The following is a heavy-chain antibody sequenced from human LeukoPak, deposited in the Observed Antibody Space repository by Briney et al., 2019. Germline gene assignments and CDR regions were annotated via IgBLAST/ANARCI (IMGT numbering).Heavy chain of an antibody. CDR1: GLTFSSYS. Sequence: GGSLRLSCAASGLTFSSYSMNWVRQAPGKGLEWVSPISSSSSYIYYADSVKGRFTISRDNAKNSLYLQMNSLKAEDTAVYYCARTNPGLRESYWGQGTLVTVSS. V-gene: IGHV3-21*01. J-gene: IGHJ4*02. CDR2: ISSSSSYI. CDR3: ARTNPGLRESY. D-gene: IGHD4-17*01.